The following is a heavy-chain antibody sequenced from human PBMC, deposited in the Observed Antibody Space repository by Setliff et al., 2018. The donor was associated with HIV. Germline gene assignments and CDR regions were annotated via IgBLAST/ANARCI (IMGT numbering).Heavy chain of an antibody. D-gene: IGHD3-16*01. V-gene: IGHV4-39*07. CDR2: IYYSGST. J-gene: IGHJ4*02. Sequence: SETLSLTCTVSGGSISSSSYCWGWLRQPPGKGLEWIGSIYYSGSTYYNPSLKSRVIISVDTSKNQFSLKVSSVTAADTAVYYCARERSLITNRRYFDSWGQGTLVTVSS. CDR1: GGSISSSSYC. CDR3: ARERSLITNRRYFDS.